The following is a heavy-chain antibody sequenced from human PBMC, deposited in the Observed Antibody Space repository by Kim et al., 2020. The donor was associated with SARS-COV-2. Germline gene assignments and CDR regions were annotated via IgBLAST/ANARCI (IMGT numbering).Heavy chain of an antibody. D-gene: IGHD6-19*01. V-gene: IGHV7-4-1*02. J-gene: IGHJ4*02. CDR3: ATYSQVASATTFRELAGTVSSLSY. CDR2: ISTNTGSP. Sequence: ASVKVSCKASGYSFIDSAINWVRQAPGQGLEYMGWISTNTGSPTYAQRFAGRFVFSLDTSVDTAYLLITNLKPEDTAVYYFATYSQVASATTFRELAGTVSSLSYWGQGTLVTVSS. CDR1: GYSFIDSA.